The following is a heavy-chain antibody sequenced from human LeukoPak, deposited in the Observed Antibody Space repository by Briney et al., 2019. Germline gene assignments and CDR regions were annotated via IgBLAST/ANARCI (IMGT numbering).Heavy chain of an antibody. D-gene: IGHD1-26*01. CDR2: IDWDDDK. CDR1: GFSLSTSGMR. V-gene: IGHV2-70*17. Sequence: RESGPTLVNPTQTLTLTCTFSGFSLSTSGMRVSWIRQPPGKALEWLARIDWDDDKFYSTSLKTRLTISKDTSKNQVVLTMTNMDPVDTAKYYCARIGRAVNYWGQGTLVTVSS. J-gene: IGHJ4*02. CDR3: ARIGRAVNY.